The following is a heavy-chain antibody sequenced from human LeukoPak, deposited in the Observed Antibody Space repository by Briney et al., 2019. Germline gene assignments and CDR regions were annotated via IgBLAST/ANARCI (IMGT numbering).Heavy chain of an antibody. CDR2: ISGSGGST. D-gene: IGHD2-15*01. V-gene: IGHV3-23*01. CDR1: GFTFSSYA. Sequence: GGSLRLSCAASGFTFSSYAMSWVRQAPGKGLEWVSAISGSGGSTYYADSVKGRFTISRDNSKNTLYLQMNSLRAEDTAVYYCAKEVRGYCSGGSCNDPVYWGQGTLVTVSS. CDR3: AKEVRGYCSGGSCNDPVY. J-gene: IGHJ4*02.